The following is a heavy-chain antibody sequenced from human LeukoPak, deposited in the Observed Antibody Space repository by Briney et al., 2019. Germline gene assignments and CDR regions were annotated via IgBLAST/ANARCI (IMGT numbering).Heavy chain of an antibody. CDR2: IYDSGST. CDR3: ATSLSNGMLDS. V-gene: IGHV4-39*01. J-gene: IGHJ4*02. CDR1: GVSISSSSYH. D-gene: IGHD1-26*01. Sequence: SETLPLTCTVSGVSISSSSYHWDWIRQPPGKGLEWIGSIYDSGSTYYSPSLKSRVTIPVDTSKNQFSLKLNSVTAADTAVYNCATSLSNGMLDSWGQGTLVTVSS.